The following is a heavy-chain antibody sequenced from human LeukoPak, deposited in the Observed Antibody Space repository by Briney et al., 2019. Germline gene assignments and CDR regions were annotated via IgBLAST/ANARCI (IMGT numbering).Heavy chain of an antibody. Sequence: GESLKISCKGSGYIFTHNWIGWVRQTPGKGLEWMGIIYPGDSDTRYSPSFEGQVTISVDKSISTAYLQWSSLKASDTAMYYCARQTRDGSGSRGYSFDFWGQGTLVTVSS. CDR2: IYPGDSDT. CDR1: GYIFTHNW. J-gene: IGHJ4*02. CDR3: ARQTRDGSGSRGYSFDF. D-gene: IGHD3-10*01. V-gene: IGHV5-51*01.